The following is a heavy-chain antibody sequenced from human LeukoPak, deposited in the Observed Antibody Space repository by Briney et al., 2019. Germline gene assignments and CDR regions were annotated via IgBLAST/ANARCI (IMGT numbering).Heavy chain of an antibody. V-gene: IGHV3-48*01. CDR3: ARALGYSYGYAVDY. J-gene: IGHJ4*02. D-gene: IGHD5-18*01. CDR2: ISSSSGTI. Sequence: GGSLRLSCAASGFTFSTYEMHWVRQTPGKGLEWLSYISSSSGTIYYADSVKGRFTISGDNAKNSLYLQMNSLRAEDTAVYYCARALGYSYGYAVDYWGQGTLVTVSS. CDR1: GFTFSTYE.